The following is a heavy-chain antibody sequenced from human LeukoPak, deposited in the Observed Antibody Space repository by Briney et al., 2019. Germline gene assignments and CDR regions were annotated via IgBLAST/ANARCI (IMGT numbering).Heavy chain of an antibody. J-gene: IGHJ4*02. CDR1: GFTFSSHG. CDR2: TSYDGSTK. V-gene: IGHV3-30*18. CDR3: AKGGQYATDPYNFDY. D-gene: IGHD2-8*01. Sequence: YPGRSLRLSCAASGFTFSSHGMHWVRQAPGKGLEWVAVTSYDGSTKYYADSAKGRFNTSRDNSKNTLYLQMNSLRAEDTAVYYCAKGGQYATDPYNFDYWGQGTLVTVSS.